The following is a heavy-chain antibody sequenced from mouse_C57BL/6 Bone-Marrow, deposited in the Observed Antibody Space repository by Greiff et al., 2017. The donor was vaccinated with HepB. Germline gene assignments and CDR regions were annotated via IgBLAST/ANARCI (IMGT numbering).Heavy chain of an antibody. D-gene: IGHD2-3*01. CDR3: ARKNDGYYEGFYYAMDY. Sequence: VQLQQPGAELVKPGASVKLSCKASGYTFTSYWMQWVKQRPGQGLEWIGEIDPSDSYTNYNQKFKGKATLTVDTSSSTAYMQLSSLTSEDSAVYYCARKNDGYYEGFYYAMDYWGQGTSVTVSS. CDR1: GYTFTSYW. CDR2: IDPSDSYT. J-gene: IGHJ4*01. V-gene: IGHV1-50*01.